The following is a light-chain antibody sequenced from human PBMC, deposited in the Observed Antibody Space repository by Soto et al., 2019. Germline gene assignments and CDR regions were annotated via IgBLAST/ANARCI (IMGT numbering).Light chain of an antibody. CDR1: QSIGYW. CDR3: QQYNSYSKT. CDR2: AAS. J-gene: IGKJ1*01. V-gene: IGKV1-5*01. Sequence: IQMNQSPSTLSASVGDRVTITCRASQSIGYWLAWYQQKPGKAPNLLIYAASSLETGVPSRFSGSGSGTEFTLSISSLQPDDSASYYCQQYNSYSKTFGQGTKVDIK.